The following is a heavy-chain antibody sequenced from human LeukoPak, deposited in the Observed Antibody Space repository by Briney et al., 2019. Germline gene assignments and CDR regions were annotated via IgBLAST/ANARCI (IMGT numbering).Heavy chain of an antibody. V-gene: IGHV3-43*01. CDR2: ISWDGGST. Sequence: GGSLRLSCAASGFTFSSYEMNWVRQAPGKGLEWVSLISWDGGSTYYADSVKGRFTISRDNSKNSLYLQMNSLRTEDTALYYCAKEGRWLQSYYFDYWGQGTLVTVSS. J-gene: IGHJ4*02. CDR3: AKEGRWLQSYYFDY. D-gene: IGHD5-24*01. CDR1: GFTFSSYE.